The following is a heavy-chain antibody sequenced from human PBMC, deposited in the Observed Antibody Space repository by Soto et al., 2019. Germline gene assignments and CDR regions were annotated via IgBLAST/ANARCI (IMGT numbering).Heavy chain of an antibody. V-gene: IGHV3-30*18. CDR3: AKGPPLIYDSSGYYDY. Sequence: PGGSLRLSCAASGFTFSSYGMHWVRQAPGKGLEWVAVISYDGSNKYYADSVKGRFTISRDNSKNTLYLQMNSLRAEDTAVYYCAKGPPLIYDSSGYYDYWGQGTLVTVSS. CDR1: GFTFSSYG. J-gene: IGHJ4*02. CDR2: ISYDGSNK. D-gene: IGHD3-22*01.